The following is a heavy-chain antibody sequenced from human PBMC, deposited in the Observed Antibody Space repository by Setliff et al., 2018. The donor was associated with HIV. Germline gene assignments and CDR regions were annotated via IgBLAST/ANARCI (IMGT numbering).Heavy chain of an antibody. CDR3: ARARGDFLGNYFDY. CDR1: GFTFDDYG. Sequence: GGSLRLSCAASGFTFDDYGMTWVRQAPGKGLEWVSGNNWSGGSTGYADSMKGRFTISRDNARNSLFLQINSLRAEDTAVYYCARARGDFLGNYFDYWGQGTLVTVSS. CDR2: NNWSGGST. J-gene: IGHJ4*02. V-gene: IGHV3-20*04. D-gene: IGHD3-10*01.